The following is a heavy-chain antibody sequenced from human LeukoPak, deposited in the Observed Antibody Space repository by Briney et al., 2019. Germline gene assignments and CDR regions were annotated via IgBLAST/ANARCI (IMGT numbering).Heavy chain of an antibody. CDR1: GFTFSNYD. D-gene: IGHD3-10*01. CDR2: IGTAGDT. Sequence: PGGSLRLSCAASGFTFSNYDMYWVRQVTGKGLEWDSAIGTAGDTHYPGSLKGRFTISRENAKNSLYLQMNSLTAGHTAVYYCARAGVTMVRGLDYGMDVWGQGTTVTVSS. V-gene: IGHV3-13*01. J-gene: IGHJ6*02. CDR3: ARAGVTMVRGLDYGMDV.